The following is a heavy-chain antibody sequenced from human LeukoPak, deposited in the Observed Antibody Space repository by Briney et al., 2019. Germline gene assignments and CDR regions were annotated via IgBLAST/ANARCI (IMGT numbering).Heavy chain of an antibody. CDR2: IYYSGST. D-gene: IGHD2-15*01. V-gene: IGHV4-39*07. CDR1: GGSISSSSYY. CDR3: ARAGYCSGGSCYSFREFDY. J-gene: IGHJ4*02. Sequence: PSETLSLTCTVSGGSISSSSYYWGWIRQPPGKGLEWIGSIYYSGSTYYNPSLKSRVTISVDTSKNQFSLKLSSVTAADTAVYYCARAGYCSGGSCYSFREFDYWGQGTLVTVSS.